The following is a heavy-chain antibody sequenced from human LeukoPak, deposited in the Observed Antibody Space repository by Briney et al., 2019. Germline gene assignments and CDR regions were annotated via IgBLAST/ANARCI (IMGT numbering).Heavy chain of an antibody. D-gene: IGHD6-19*01. CDR3: AKPEYSSGWYEY. J-gene: IGHJ4*02. V-gene: IGHV3-23*01. Sequence: TGGSLRLSCAASGFTFSNYAVSWVRQAPGKGLEWVSAISGRGDNTYCADSVRGRFTISRDNSKNTLYLQMNSLRAEDTAVYYCAKPEYSSGWYEYWGQGTLVTVSS. CDR2: ISGRGDNT. CDR1: GFTFSNYA.